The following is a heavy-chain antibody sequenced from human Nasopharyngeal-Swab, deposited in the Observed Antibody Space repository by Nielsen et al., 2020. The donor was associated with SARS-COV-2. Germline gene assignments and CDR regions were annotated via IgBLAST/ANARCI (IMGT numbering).Heavy chain of an antibody. J-gene: IGHJ6*03. CDR2: IGVYNGKR. V-gene: IGHV1-18*04. Sequence: ASVKVSCKASGYSFTTYGISWVRQAPGQGLEWMGRIGVYNGKRDYAQNLQDRVTITTDISTATVYMELMNLRSADTAVYYCARSHGYYHYMDVGGKGTTVTVSS. CDR1: GYSFTTYG. CDR3: ARSHGYYHYMDV.